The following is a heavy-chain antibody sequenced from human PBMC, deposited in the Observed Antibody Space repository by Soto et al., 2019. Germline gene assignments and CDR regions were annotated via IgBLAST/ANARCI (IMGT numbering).Heavy chain of an antibody. Sequence: SETLSLTCAVYGGSFSGYYWSWIRQPPGKGLEWIGEINHSGSTNYNPTPKSRVTISVDTSKNQFSLTLSSVTAAATAVYYGARGKKAIEYPGGLGAHAPRRNWFDPWGQGTLVTVSS. CDR2: INHSGST. J-gene: IGHJ5*02. CDR1: GGSFSGYY. V-gene: IGHV4-34*01. D-gene: IGHD2-2*01. CDR3: ARGKKAIEYPGGLGAHAPRRNWFDP.